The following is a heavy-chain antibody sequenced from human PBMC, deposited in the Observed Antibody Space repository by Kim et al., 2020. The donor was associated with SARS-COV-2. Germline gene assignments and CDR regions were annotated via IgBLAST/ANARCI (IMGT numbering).Heavy chain of an antibody. CDR1: GFIFSSYA. J-gene: IGHJ4*02. CDR3: AKDAKSIPLDEFDC. D-gene: IGHD1-1*01. V-gene: IGHV3-23*01. CDR2: ISGSGGNT. Sequence: GGSLRLSCAASGFIFSSYAMTWVRQASGKGLEWVSSISGSGGNTYYADAVKGRFTISRDNSKNALFLQMNSLRAEDTALCYCAKDAKSIPLDEFDCWGQGTLVTVSS.